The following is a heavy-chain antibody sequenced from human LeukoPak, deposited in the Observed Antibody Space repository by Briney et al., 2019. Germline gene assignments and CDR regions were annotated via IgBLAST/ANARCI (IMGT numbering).Heavy chain of an antibody. CDR3: ASHSLYGVFYYDSSGTDAFDI. CDR2: INPSGGST. CDR1: GYTFTSYY. D-gene: IGHD3-22*01. Sequence: ASVKVSCKASGYTFTSYYMHWVRQAPGQGLEWMGIINPSGGSTSYAQKFQGRVTMTRDMSTSTVYMELSSLRSEDTAVYYCASHSLYGVFYYDSSGTDAFDIWGQGTMVTVSS. V-gene: IGHV1-46*01. J-gene: IGHJ3*02.